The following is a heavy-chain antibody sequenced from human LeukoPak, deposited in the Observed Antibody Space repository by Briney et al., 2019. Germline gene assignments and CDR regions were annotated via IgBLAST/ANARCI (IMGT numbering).Heavy chain of an antibody. D-gene: IGHD6-19*01. CDR2: IRGKASSYAT. CDR1: GFTFSDSA. V-gene: IGHV3-73*01. CDR3: SRAGWGSGWYGMDV. Sequence: PGGSLRLSCAASGFTFSDSAIHWVRQAFGKGLEWVGRIRGKASSYATAYSTSVKGRFTISRDDSKNMAYLQMNSLRTEDTAVYYCSRAGWGSGWYGMDVWGQGTTVTVSS. J-gene: IGHJ6*02.